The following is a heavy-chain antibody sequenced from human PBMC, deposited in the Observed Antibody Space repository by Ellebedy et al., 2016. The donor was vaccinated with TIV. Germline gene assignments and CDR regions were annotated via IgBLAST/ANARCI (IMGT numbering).Heavy chain of an antibody. CDR3: ARDLVGETSFVGY. CDR2: INPSSGST. V-gene: IGHV1-46*01. Sequence: ASVKVSXXASGYTFRYFYMYWVRQAPGQGLEWVGVINPSSGSTSYAQKFQGRVTMTRDTSTSTVYMEMTNLRSDDTAVYYCARDLVGETSFVGYWGQGTLVTVSS. D-gene: IGHD1-26*01. J-gene: IGHJ4*02. CDR1: GYTFRYFY.